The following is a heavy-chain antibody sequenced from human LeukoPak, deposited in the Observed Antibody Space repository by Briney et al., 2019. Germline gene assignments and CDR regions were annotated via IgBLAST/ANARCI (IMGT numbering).Heavy chain of an antibody. Sequence: ASVKVSCKASGYTFTSYDINWVRQASGQGLEWMGWMNPNSYNTGYAQKFQGRVTMTRDTSISTAYMELSRLRSDDTAVYYCAPYYYDSSGYYYFDYWGQGTLVTVSS. J-gene: IGHJ4*02. V-gene: IGHV1-8*01. D-gene: IGHD3-22*01. CDR3: APYYYDSSGYYYFDY. CDR2: MNPNSYNT. CDR1: GYTFTSYD.